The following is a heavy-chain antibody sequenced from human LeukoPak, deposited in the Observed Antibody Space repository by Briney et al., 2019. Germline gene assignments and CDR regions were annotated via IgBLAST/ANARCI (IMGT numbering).Heavy chain of an antibody. D-gene: IGHD2-21*01. Sequence: SETLSLTCAVSGYSISSGYYWGWIRQPPGKGLEWIGSIYHSGSTYYNPSLKSRVTISVDTSKNQFSLKLSSVTAADTAVYYCARGFGDDAFDIWGQGTMVTASS. CDR2: IYHSGST. V-gene: IGHV4-38-2*01. CDR1: GYSISSGYY. CDR3: ARGFGDDAFDI. J-gene: IGHJ3*02.